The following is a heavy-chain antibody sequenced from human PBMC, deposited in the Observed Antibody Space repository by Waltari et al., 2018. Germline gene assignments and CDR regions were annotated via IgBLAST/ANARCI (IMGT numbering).Heavy chain of an antibody. CDR3: ARDQSGRSGYYYMDV. J-gene: IGHJ6*03. CDR1: GGTFSSYA. V-gene: IGHV1-69*12. CDR2: IIPIFGTA. Sequence: QVQLVQSGAEVKKHGSSVKVSCKASGGTFSSYAISWARQAPGQGLEWMGGIIPIFGTANYAQKFQGRVTITADESTSTAYMELSSLRSEDTAVYYCARDQSGRSGYYYMDVWGKGTTVTISS. D-gene: IGHD3-3*01.